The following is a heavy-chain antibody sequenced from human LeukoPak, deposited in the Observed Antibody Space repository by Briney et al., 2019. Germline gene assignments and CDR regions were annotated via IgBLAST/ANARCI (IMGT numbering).Heavy chain of an antibody. CDR1: GGSISSSSYY. J-gene: IGHJ3*02. CDR2: IYYSGTT. V-gene: IGHV4-39*01. Sequence: SETLSLTCTVSGGSISSSSYYWGWIRQPPGKGLEWIGSIYYSGTTNYNPSLKSRVTISIDTSKNQFSLKLSSVTAADPAVFYCARNPVPGVAAADSFDIWGQGTMVTVSS. D-gene: IGHD6-13*01. CDR3: ARNPVPGVAAADSFDI.